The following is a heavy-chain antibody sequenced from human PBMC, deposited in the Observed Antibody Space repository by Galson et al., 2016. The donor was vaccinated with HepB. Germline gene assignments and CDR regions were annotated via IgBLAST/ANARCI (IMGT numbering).Heavy chain of an antibody. CDR2: ISAYNGKT. D-gene: IGHD6-6*01. CDR1: NYTFISYG. V-gene: IGHV1-18*01. Sequence: SVKVSCKASNYTFISYGISWMRQASGQGLEWMGWISAYNGKTNYAQKFQGRVTMTTDTSTTTAYLELRSLRSDDTAVYYCARDHFSQLYPYYFYGLDVWGQGTTVTVSS. CDR3: ARDHFSQLYPYYFYGLDV. J-gene: IGHJ6*02.